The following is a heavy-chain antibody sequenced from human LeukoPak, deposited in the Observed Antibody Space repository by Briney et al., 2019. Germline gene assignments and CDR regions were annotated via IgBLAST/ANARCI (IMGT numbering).Heavy chain of an antibody. D-gene: IGHD3-9*01. CDR2: ISAYNGNT. J-gene: IGHJ4*02. V-gene: IGHV1-18*01. Sequence: EASVKVSCKASGYTFTSYGISWVRQAPGQGVEWMGWISAYNGNTNYAQKLHGRAIMTTETSTRTAYMALRGLRVCDTDVHLLSREARWGLVRYFDGSSKGYFDYWGQGTLVTVSS. CDR3: SREARWGLVRYFDGSSKGYFDY. CDR1: GYTFTSYG.